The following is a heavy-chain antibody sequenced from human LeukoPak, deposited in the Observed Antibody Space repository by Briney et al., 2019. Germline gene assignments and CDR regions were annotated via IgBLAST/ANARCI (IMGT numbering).Heavy chain of an antibody. CDR2: ISYDGSNK. Sequence: GGSLRLSCAASGFTFSSYGMHWVRQAPGKGLEWVGVISYDGSNKYYADSVKGRFTISRDNSKNTLYLQMNSLRAEDTAVYYCAKTAATDYFDYWGQGTLVTVSS. J-gene: IGHJ4*02. CDR1: GFTFSSYG. V-gene: IGHV3-30*18. D-gene: IGHD2-15*01. CDR3: AKTAATDYFDY.